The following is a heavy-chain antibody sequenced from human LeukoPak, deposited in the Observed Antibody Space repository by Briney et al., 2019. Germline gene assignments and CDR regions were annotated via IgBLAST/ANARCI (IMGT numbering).Heavy chain of an antibody. CDR1: GGSISGYY. Sequence: SETLSLTCTVSGGSISGYYWSWIRQPPGKGLEWIGEINHSGSTNYNPSLKSRVTISVDTSKNQFSLKLSSVTAADTAVYYCARGGFFGVVIIATHYYYYGMDVWGQGTTVTVSS. CDR2: INHSGST. J-gene: IGHJ6*02. V-gene: IGHV4-34*01. D-gene: IGHD3-3*01. CDR3: ARGGFFGVVIIATHYYYYGMDV.